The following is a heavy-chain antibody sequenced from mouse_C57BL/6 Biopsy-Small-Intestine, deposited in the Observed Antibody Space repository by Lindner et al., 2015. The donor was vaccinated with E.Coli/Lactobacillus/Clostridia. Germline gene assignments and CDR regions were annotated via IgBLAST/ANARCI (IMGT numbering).Heavy chain of an antibody. J-gene: IGHJ3*01. V-gene: IGHV1-82*01. CDR3: ARGLGAY. Sequence: VQLQESGPELVKPGASVKISCKASGYAFSSSWMNWVKQRPGKGLEWIGRIYPGDGDTNYNGKFKGKATLTADKSSSTAYMQLSSLTSEDSAVYFCARGLGAYWGQGTLVTVSA. CDR2: IYPGDGDT. D-gene: IGHD4-1*01. CDR1: GYAFSSSW.